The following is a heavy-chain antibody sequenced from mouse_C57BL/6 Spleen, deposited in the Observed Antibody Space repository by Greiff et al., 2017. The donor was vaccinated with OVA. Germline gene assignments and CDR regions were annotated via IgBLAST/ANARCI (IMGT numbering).Heavy chain of an antibody. J-gene: IGHJ1*03. V-gene: IGHV1-82*01. CDR3: ASGTVVDFDV. D-gene: IGHD1-1*01. CDR1: GYAFSSSW. CDR2: IYPGDGDT. Sequence: QVQLQQSGPELVKPGASVKISCKASGYAFSSSWMNWVKQRPGKGLEWIGRIYPGDGDTNYNGKFKGKATLTADKSSSTAYMQLSSLTSEDSAVYFCASGTVVDFDVWGTGTTVTVSS.